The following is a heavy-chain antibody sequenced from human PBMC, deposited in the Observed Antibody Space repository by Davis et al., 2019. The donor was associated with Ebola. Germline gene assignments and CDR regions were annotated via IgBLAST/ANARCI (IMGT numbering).Heavy chain of an antibody. J-gene: IGHJ3*02. CDR2: IWYDGSNK. Sequence: GESLKISCAASGFTFSSYGMHWVRQAPGKGLEWVALIWYDGSNKYYADSVKGRFTISRDNSKNTLYLQMNSLRAEDTAVYYCARAEDDYGEYPDALDIWGQGTVVTVSS. D-gene: IGHD4-17*01. CDR3: ARAEDDYGEYPDALDI. V-gene: IGHV3-33*01. CDR1: GFTFSSYG.